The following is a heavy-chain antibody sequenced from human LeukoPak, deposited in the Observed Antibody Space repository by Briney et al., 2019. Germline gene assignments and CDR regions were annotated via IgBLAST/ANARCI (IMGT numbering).Heavy chain of an antibody. CDR1: GGSISSSSYY. CDR2: IYYSGST. J-gene: IGHJ4*02. Sequence: SETLSLTCTVPGGSISSSSYYWGWIRQPPGKGLEWIGSIYYSGSTYYNPSLKSRVTISVDTSKNQFSLKLSSVTAADTAVYYCARQPPYQLLGEVHGFWGQGTLVTVSS. CDR3: ARQPPYQLLGEVHGF. D-gene: IGHD2-2*01. V-gene: IGHV4-39*01.